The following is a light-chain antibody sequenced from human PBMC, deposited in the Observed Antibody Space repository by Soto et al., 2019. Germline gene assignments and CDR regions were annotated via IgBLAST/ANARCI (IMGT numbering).Light chain of an antibody. CDR1: SSNIGAGYD. V-gene: IGLV1-40*01. CDR3: QSYDSNVIGLYV. CDR2: GTR. Sequence: QSVLTQPPSVSGAPGQRVTISCTGSSSNIGAGYDVHWYQQLPGTAPKLLIFGTRNRPLGVSDRFSGSKSATSASLAITGLQADDEAYYYCQSYDSNVIGLYVFGTGTKLTVL. J-gene: IGLJ1*01.